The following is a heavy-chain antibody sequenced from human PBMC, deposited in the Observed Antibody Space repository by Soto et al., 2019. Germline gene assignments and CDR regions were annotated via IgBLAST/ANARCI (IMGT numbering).Heavy chain of an antibody. CDR2: IYYSGST. CDR3: ARDPVVGAGPLRAFDI. Sequence: LSVTCTVSGGSISSGGYYWSWIRQHPGKGLEWIGYIYYSGSTYYNPSLKSRVTISVDTSKNQFSLKLSSVTAADTAVYYCARDPVVGAGPLRAFDIWGQGTMVTVSS. V-gene: IGHV4-31*03. J-gene: IGHJ3*02. CDR1: GGSISSGGYY. D-gene: IGHD4-17*01.